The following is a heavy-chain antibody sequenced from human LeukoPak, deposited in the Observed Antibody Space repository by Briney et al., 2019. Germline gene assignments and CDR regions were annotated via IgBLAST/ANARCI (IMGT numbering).Heavy chain of an antibody. CDR3: ARSMVRGVIGYY. CDR2: ISYDGSNK. D-gene: IGHD3-10*01. V-gene: IGHV3-30*03. CDR1: GFTFSNYG. J-gene: IGHJ4*02. Sequence: GGSLRLSCAASGFTFSNYGMHWVRQAPGKGLEWVTLISYDGSNKYYADSVKGRFTISRDNSKNTLYLQMNSLRAEDTAVYYCARSMVRGVIGYYWGQGTLVTVSS.